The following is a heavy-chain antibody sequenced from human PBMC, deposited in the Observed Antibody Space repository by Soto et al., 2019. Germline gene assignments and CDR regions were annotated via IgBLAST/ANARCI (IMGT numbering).Heavy chain of an antibody. CDR1: GFTVSSNY. CDR3: ARDKEYTGPPGRMDV. V-gene: IGHV3-66*01. CDR2: IYSGGST. J-gene: IGHJ6*03. Sequence: GGSLRLSCAASGFTVSSNYMSWVRQAPGKGLEWVSVIYSGGSTYYADSVKGRFTISRDNSKNTLYLQMNSLRAEDTAVYYCARDKEYTGPPGRMDVWGKGTTVTVSS. D-gene: IGHD5-18*01.